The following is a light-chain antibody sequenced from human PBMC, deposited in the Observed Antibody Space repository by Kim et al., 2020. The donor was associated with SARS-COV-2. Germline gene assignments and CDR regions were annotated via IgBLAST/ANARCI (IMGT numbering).Light chain of an antibody. CDR1: EHVYNY. V-gene: IGKV3-11*01. CDR3: QQRSHWPT. J-gene: IGKJ4*01. CDR2: DAS. Sequence: SLSRGERATLSCRASEHVYNYVAWYQQKPGQAPRLLIYDASNRATGIPARFSGSGSGTDFTLTISSLEPEDFAVYYCQQRSHWPTFGGGTKVDIK.